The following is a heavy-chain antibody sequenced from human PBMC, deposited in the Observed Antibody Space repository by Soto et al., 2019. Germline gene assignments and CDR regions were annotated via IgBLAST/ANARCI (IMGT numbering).Heavy chain of an antibody. CDR2: ISYDGSNK. Sequence: GGSLRLSCAASGFTFSSYGMHWVRQAPGKGLEWVAVISYDGSNKYYADSVKGRFTISRDNSKNTLYLQMNSLRAEDTAVYYCAKDLRGWPEDLDYWGQGTLVTVSS. J-gene: IGHJ4*02. CDR1: GFTFSSYG. CDR3: AKDLRGWPEDLDY. D-gene: IGHD3-10*01. V-gene: IGHV3-30*18.